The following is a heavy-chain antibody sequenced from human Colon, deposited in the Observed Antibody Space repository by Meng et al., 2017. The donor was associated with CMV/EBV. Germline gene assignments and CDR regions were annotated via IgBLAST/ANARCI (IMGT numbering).Heavy chain of an antibody. J-gene: IGHJ4*02. Sequence: QVRLVQSGDEVERPGASVKVSCKTSGYVFDLYGISWVRQAPGQGLEWMGWISADKRYTSYAQNLQGRVTMTTDASTSTAYMELRGLRSNDTAVYYCARVYEYSSSWGSDYWGQGTPGHRLL. V-gene: IGHV1-18*01. CDR3: ARVYEYSSSWGSDY. CDR1: GYVFDLYG. D-gene: IGHD6-6*01. CDR2: ISADKRYT.